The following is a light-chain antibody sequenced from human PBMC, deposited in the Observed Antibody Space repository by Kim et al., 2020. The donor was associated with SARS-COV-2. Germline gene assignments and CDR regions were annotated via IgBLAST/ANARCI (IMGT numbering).Light chain of an antibody. CDR3: QAWDSSTAV. J-gene: IGLJ3*02. CDR2: QHT. CDR1: KLGDKY. V-gene: IGLV3-1*01. Sequence: VSPGQTASITCSGSKLGDKYAYWYQKKPGQSPVLVSYQHTKRPSGISQRFSGSSSGNTATLTISRAQTMDEADYYCQAWDSSTAVFGGGTQLTVL.